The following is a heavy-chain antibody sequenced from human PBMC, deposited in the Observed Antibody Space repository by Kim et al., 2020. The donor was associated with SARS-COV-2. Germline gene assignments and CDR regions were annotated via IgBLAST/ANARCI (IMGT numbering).Heavy chain of an antibody. CDR3: ARGSVNCKKPTIDY. V-gene: IGHV4-59*09. Sequence: TPSLNSRVTISVDTSKNQFSLKLSSVTAADTAVYDCARGSVNCKKPTIDYWGQGTLVTVSS. D-gene: IGHD1-20*01. J-gene: IGHJ4*02.